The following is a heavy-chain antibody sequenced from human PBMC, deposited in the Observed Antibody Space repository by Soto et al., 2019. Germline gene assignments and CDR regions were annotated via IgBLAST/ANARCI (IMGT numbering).Heavy chain of an antibody. CDR2: IIPIFGTA. Sequence: QVQLVQSGAEVKKPGSSVKVSCKASGGTFSSYAISWVRQAPGQGLEWMGGIIPIFGTANYAQKFQGRVTITADESTSTAYMELSSLRSEATAVYYCARQSTICGVVIYYYGMDVWGQGTTVTVSS. CDR3: ARQSTICGVVIYYYGMDV. D-gene: IGHD3-3*01. CDR1: GGTFSSYA. V-gene: IGHV1-69*01. J-gene: IGHJ6*02.